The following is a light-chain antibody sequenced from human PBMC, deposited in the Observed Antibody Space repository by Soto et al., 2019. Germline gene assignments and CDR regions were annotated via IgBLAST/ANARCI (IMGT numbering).Light chain of an antibody. CDR3: QQCYSSPRT. CDR2: AAS. CDR1: QSITTY. Sequence: DIQMTQSPSTLSASVGDRVTITCRASQSITTYVNWYQQKLGKAPTLLIYAASSLQSGVPSRFSGSGSGTDFTLTISSLQPEDFATYFCQQCYSSPRTFGQGTEVEI. J-gene: IGKJ1*01. V-gene: IGKV1-39*01.